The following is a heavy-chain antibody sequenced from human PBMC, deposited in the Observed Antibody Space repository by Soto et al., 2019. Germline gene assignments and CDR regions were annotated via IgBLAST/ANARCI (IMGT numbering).Heavy chain of an antibody. V-gene: IGHV3-30*18. CDR2: ISYDGSDT. D-gene: IGHD3-16*01. CDR3: VKDIHFLGIWYFDL. J-gene: IGHJ2*01. CDR1: GFTFSSFG. Sequence: EQLAESGGGVVQSGRSLRLSCEASGFTFSSFGMHWVRQAPGKGLEWVAVISYDGSDTYFADSVKGRFTISRDNSKNTVDLQMNSLRVEDTAVYYCVKDIHFLGIWYFDLWGRGSLVSVSS.